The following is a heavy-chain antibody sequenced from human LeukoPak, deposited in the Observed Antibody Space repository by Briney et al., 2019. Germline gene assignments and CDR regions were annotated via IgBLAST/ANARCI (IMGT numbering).Heavy chain of an antibody. CDR1: GFTFSSHW. CDR2: IKQDGSEK. Sequence: PGGSLRLSCAASGFTFSSHWMSWVRQAPGKGLEWVANIKQDGSEKYYVDSVKGRFTISRDNTKNSLYLQMNSLRAEDMAVYYCARDDTVTTRVGFIDWGQGTLVTVSS. V-gene: IGHV3-7*01. CDR3: ARDDTVTTRVGFID. J-gene: IGHJ4*02. D-gene: IGHD4-17*01.